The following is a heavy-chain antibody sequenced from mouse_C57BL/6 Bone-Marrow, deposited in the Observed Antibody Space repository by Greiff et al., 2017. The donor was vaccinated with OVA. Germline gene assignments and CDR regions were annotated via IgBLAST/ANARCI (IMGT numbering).Heavy chain of an antibody. CDR1: GFTFSDFY. J-gene: IGHJ1*03. Sequence: EVQRVESGGGLVQSGRSLILSCATSGFTFSDFYMEWVRQAPGKGLEWIGASRNKANDSTNEYSVSVKGRFIVSRDTSQSILYLQMNALRAEDTAIYYCARDASTGRDWYFDVWGTGTTVTVSS. CDR3: ARDASTGRDWYFDV. V-gene: IGHV7-1*01. CDR2: SRNKANDSTN. D-gene: IGHD4-1*02.